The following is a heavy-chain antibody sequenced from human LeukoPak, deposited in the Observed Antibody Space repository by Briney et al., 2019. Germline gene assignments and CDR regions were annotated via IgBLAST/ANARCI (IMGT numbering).Heavy chain of an antibody. CDR3: AKDGRKQQSRSAVDY. J-gene: IGHJ4*02. V-gene: IGHV3-30*18. CDR1: GFSFRSYG. D-gene: IGHD6-13*01. CDR2: ISYDGSNK. Sequence: GGSLRLSCAASGFSFRSYGMHWVRQAPGKGLEWVAVISYDGSNKYYADSVKGRFTISRDNSKNTLYLQMNSLRAEDTAVYYCAKDGRKQQSRSAVDYWGQGTLVTVSS.